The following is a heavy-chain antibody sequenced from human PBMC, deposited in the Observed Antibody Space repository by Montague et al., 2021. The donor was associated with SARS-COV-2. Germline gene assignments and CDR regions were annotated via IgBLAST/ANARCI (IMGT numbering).Heavy chain of an antibody. CDR3: ARSTVGTSHFDY. V-gene: IGHV4-39*01. CDR2: VLSSGST. Sequence: SETLSLTCTVSGGSIFSNSFYWGWIRQSPGQGPEWIGIVLSSGSTFYNPSLRSRVTMSEDMSKNQFSLKLMSVTAADTAVYYCARSTVGTSHFDYWGQGTLVTVSS. J-gene: IGHJ4*02. D-gene: IGHD1-26*01. CDR1: GGSIFSNSFY.